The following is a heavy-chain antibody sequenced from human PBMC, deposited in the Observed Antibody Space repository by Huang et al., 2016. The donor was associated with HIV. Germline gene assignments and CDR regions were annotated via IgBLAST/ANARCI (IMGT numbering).Heavy chain of an antibody. Sequence: QVHLVESGGGVVQPGGSLRLSCAASGFKLSGFGMPGVRQAPGKGLGGVEVISYDGRSQFYTDSVKGRFTISRDNSDNTLSLQMKGLRPDDTAVYYCAKESRWFSDFDHWGQGVLVSVSS. D-gene: IGHD2-15*01. CDR2: ISYDGRSQ. CDR1: GFKLSGFG. CDR3: AKESRWFSDFDH. V-gene: IGHV3-30*18. J-gene: IGHJ4*02.